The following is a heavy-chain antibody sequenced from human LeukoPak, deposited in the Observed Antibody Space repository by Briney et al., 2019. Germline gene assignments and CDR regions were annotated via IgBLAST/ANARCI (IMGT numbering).Heavy chain of an antibody. V-gene: IGHV4-39*07. CDR2: INYSGST. CDR1: GGSISSNNYY. D-gene: IGHD3-22*01. J-gene: IGHJ4*02. Sequence: SETLSLTCTVSGGSISSNNYYWAWIRQPPGKGLEWIATINYSGSTYNNPSLKSRVTVSVDTSKNQFSLRLTSVTAADTAVYYCARGGGPYYDSSGYVDYWGQGTLVTVSS. CDR3: ARGGGPYYDSSGYVDY.